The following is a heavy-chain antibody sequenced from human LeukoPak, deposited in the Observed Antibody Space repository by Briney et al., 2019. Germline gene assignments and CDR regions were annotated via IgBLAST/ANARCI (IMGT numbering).Heavy chain of an antibody. J-gene: IGHJ4*02. CDR1: GFTFSSYW. Sequence: GGSLRLSCVGSGFTFSSYWMTWVRQAPGKGLEWVANIKDDGSEKYSVDSVEGRFTISRDNAKNLLYLQMSSLRAEDTAVYYCARARIDYWGQGTLVTVSS. CDR3: ARARIDY. V-gene: IGHV3-7*04. D-gene: IGHD1-14*01. CDR2: IKDDGSEK.